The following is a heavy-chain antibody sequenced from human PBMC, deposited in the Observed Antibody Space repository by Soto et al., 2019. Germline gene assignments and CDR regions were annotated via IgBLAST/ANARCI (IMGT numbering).Heavy chain of an antibody. J-gene: IGHJ4*02. V-gene: IGHV1-69*01. Sequence: QVQLVQSGAEVKKPGSSVKVSCKASGGTFSSYAISWVRQAPGQGLEWMGGIITIFGTANYAQTFQARVTITADESTSTAYMELSSLRSEDTAVYYCARSRRYGDYPTLPDWDYWGQGPLVTVSS. CDR2: IITIFGTA. D-gene: IGHD4-17*01. CDR1: GGTFSSYA. CDR3: ARSRRYGDYPTLPDWDY.